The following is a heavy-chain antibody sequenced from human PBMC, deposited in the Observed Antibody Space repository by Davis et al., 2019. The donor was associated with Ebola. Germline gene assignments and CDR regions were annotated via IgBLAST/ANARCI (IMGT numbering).Heavy chain of an antibody. D-gene: IGHD6-6*01. CDR2: INPNSGGT. CDR1: GYTFTDYY. J-gene: IGHJ6*04. CDR3: ASGISSSSAYYYAMDV. V-gene: IGHV1-2*06. Sequence: ASVKVSCKASGYTFTDYYVHWVRQAPGQGLEWMGRINPNSGGTNYAQKFQGRVTMTRDTSISTAYMELSSLRSDDTALYYCASGISSSSAYYYAMDVWGKGTTVTVSS.